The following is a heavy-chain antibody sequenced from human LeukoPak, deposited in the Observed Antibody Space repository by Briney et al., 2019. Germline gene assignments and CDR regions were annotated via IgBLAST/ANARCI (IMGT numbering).Heavy chain of an antibody. D-gene: IGHD2-21*02. CDR3: TTIVVVTAGDY. CDR2: IKSKTGGGTT. V-gene: IGHV3-15*01. Sequence: GGSLRLSCAASGFTFSNAWMSWVRQAPGKGLEWVGRIKSKTGGGTTDYAAPVKGRFTISRDDSKNTLYLQMNSLKTEDTAVYYCTTIVVVTAGDYWGQGTLVTVSS. CDR1: GFTFSNAW. J-gene: IGHJ4*02.